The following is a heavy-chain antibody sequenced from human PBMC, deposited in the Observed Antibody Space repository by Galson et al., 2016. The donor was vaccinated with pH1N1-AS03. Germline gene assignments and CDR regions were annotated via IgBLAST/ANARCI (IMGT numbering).Heavy chain of an antibody. V-gene: IGHV3-74*01. J-gene: IGHJ4*02. D-gene: IGHD4-23*01. CDR3: ARDVGGPDDY. Sequence: SLRLSCAASGFTFSRYWMHWVRQAPGKGLVWVSHINGDGSTTRYADSVKGRFTISRDNSESTLYLQMNSLGDDDTAVYYCARDVGGPDDYWGQGVQVTVSS. CDR1: GFTFSRYW. CDR2: INGDGSTT.